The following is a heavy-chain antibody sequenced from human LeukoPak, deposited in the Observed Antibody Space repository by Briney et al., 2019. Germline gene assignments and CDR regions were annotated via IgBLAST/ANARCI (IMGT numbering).Heavy chain of an antibody. CDR2: IYTSGST. J-gene: IGHJ6*03. D-gene: IGHD3-3*01. CDR3: ARVADFRFYYMDV. Sequence: SETLSLTCTVSGGSISSYYWSWIRQPAGKGLEWIGRIYTSGSTNYNPSLKSRVTISVDTSKNQFSLKLSSVTAADTAVYYCARVADFRFYYMDVWGKGTTVTVSS. V-gene: IGHV4-4*07. CDR1: GGSISSYY.